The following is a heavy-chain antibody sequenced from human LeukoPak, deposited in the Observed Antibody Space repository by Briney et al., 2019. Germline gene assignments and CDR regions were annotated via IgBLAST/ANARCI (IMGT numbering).Heavy chain of an antibody. J-gene: IGHJ4*02. CDR3: ATDCSSTSCHDY. Sequence: ASVKVSCKASGYTFTGYCMHWVRQAPGQGLEWMGIINPSGGSTSYAQKFQGRVTMTRDTSTSTVYMELSSLRSEDTAVYYCATDCSSTSCHDYWGQGTLVTVSS. V-gene: IGHV1-46*01. CDR1: GYTFTGYC. D-gene: IGHD2-2*01. CDR2: INPSGGST.